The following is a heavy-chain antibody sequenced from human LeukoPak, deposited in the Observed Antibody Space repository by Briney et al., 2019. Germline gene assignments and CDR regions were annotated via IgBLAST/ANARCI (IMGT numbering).Heavy chain of an antibody. J-gene: IGHJ1*01. CDR1: GYTFTGYY. CDR2: INPNSDVT. D-gene: IGHD6-19*01. V-gene: IGHV1-2*02. CDR3: ARRGAVPVEYLQY. Sequence: ASVKVSCKASGYTFTGYYIHWVRQAPRQGLEWMGWINPNSDVTNYAQNFQGRVTMTRDTSISTAYMELSRLTSDDTAVYYCARRGAVPVEYLQYWGQGTLVTVSS.